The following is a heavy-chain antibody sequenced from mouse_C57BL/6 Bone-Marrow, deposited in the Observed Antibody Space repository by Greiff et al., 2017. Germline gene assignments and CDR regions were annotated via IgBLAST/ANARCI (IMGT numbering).Heavy chain of an antibody. J-gene: IGHJ4*01. CDR2: IHPNSGST. D-gene: IGHD2-4*01. Sequence: QLQQPGAELVKPGASVKLSCKASGYTFTSYWMHWVKQRPGQGLEWIGMIHPNSGSTNYNEKFKSKATLTVDKSSSTAYMQLSSLTSEDSAVYYCARRGVYYDYLRGAMDYWGQGTSVTVSS. CDR3: ARRGVYYDYLRGAMDY. CDR1: GYTFTSYW. V-gene: IGHV1-64*01.